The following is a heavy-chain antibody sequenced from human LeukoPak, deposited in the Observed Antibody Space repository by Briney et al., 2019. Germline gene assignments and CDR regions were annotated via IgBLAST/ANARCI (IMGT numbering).Heavy chain of an antibody. CDR1: GFTFSSYG. V-gene: IGHV3-30*02. Sequence: GGSLRLSCAASGFTFSSYGMHWVRQAPGKGLEWVAFVRYDGSNKYYADSVKGRFTISRDNAKNSLYLQMNSLRAEDTAVYYCARQLEPRTMNAFNIWGQGTMVTVSS. CDR2: VRYDGSNK. CDR3: ARQLEPRTMNAFNI. J-gene: IGHJ3*02. D-gene: IGHD1-1*01.